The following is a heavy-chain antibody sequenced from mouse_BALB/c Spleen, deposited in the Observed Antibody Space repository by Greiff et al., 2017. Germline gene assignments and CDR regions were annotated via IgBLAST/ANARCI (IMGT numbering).Heavy chain of an antibody. Sequence: EVKLMESGPSLVKPSQTLSLTCSVTGDSITSGYWNWIRKFPGNKLEYMGYISYSGSTYYNPSLKSRISITRDTSKNQYYLQLNSVTTEDTATYYCARREDSSGYFDYWGQGTTLTVSS. D-gene: IGHD3-2*01. J-gene: IGHJ2*01. CDR3: ARREDSSGYFDY. V-gene: IGHV3-8*02. CDR2: ISYSGST. CDR1: GDSITSGY.